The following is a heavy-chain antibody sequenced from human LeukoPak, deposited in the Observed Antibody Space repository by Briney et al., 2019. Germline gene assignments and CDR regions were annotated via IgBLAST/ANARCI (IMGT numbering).Heavy chain of an antibody. Sequence: PSETLSLTCTVSGGSISSSSYYWGWIRQPPGKGLEWIGSIYYSGSTYYNPSLKSRVTISVDTSKNQFSLKLSSVTAADTAVYYCARSYSEPTWVFRPLDAFDIWGQGTMVTVSS. CDR2: IYYSGST. J-gene: IGHJ3*02. V-gene: IGHV4-39*07. CDR3: ARSYSEPTWVFRPLDAFDI. D-gene: IGHD2/OR15-2a*01. CDR1: GGSISSSSYY.